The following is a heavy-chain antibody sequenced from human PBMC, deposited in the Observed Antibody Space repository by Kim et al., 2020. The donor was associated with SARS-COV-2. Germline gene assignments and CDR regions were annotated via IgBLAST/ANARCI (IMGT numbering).Heavy chain of an antibody. Sequence: SETLSLTCTVSGGSISSSSYYWGWIRQPPGKGLEWIGSIYYSGSTYYNPSLKSRVTISVDTSKNQFSLKLSSVTAADTAVYYCARHGVGDITIFGVVIRKGMDVWGQGTTVTVSS. CDR2: IYYSGST. CDR1: GGSISSSSYY. D-gene: IGHD3-3*01. V-gene: IGHV4-39*01. J-gene: IGHJ6*02. CDR3: ARHGVGDITIFGVVIRKGMDV.